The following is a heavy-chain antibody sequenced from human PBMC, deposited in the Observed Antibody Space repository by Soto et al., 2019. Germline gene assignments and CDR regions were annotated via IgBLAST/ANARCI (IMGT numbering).Heavy chain of an antibody. D-gene: IGHD3-3*01. CDR3: ARDYDFWSGSLRWFDP. CDR1: GYTFTSYA. J-gene: IGHJ5*02. Sequence: GASVKVSCKASGYTFTSYAMHWVRQAPGQRLEWMGWINAGNGNTKYSQKFQGRVTITRDTSASTAYVELSSLRSEDTAVYYCARDYDFWSGSLRWFDPWGQGTLVTVSS. V-gene: IGHV1-3*01. CDR2: INAGNGNT.